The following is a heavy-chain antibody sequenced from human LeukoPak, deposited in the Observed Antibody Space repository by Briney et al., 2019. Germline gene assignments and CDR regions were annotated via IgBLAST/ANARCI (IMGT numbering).Heavy chain of an antibody. V-gene: IGHV4-39*07. Sequence: SETLSLTCTVSCGSISSSSYYWGWIRQPPGKGLEWIGSIYYSGSTYYNPSLKSRVTISVDTSKNQFSLKLSSVTAADTAVYYCARELVVVAATPGGVYNWFDPWGQGTLVTVSS. CDR2: IYYSGST. J-gene: IGHJ5*02. CDR1: CGSISSSSYY. CDR3: ARELVVVAATPGGVYNWFDP. D-gene: IGHD2-15*01.